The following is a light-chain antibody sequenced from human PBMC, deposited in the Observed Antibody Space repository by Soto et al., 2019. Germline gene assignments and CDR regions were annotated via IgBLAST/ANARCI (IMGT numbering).Light chain of an antibody. Sequence: DMEMTQSPSALCTTVGDRVTITCRASQSISTWLAWYQQKPGKAPKLLIYDASSLKSGVPSRFIGSGSGTEFTLTISSLQPDDFATYYCQQYNIYSWTFGQG. J-gene: IGKJ1*01. CDR1: QSISTW. CDR3: QQYNIYSWT. V-gene: IGKV1-5*01. CDR2: DAS.